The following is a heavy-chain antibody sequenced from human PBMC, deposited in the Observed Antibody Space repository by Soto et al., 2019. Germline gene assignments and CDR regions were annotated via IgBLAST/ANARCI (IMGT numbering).Heavy chain of an antibody. V-gene: IGHV3-30*18. Sequence: QVKLVESGGGVVLPGGSLRLSCEASGFTFNSYGMYWVRQAPGKGLDWVSHILYDGTKTYYADSVQGRFTISRDNSRNTLYLQMDRMRLEDTAVYFCGKDLAHMADHWGQGTLVIVSS. J-gene: IGHJ4*02. CDR2: ILYDGTKT. CDR3: GKDLAHMADH. CDR1: GFTFNSYG.